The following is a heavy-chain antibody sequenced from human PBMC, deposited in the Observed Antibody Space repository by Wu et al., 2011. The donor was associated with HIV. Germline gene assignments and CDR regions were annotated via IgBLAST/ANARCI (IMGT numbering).Heavy chain of an antibody. V-gene: IGHV1-18*04. D-gene: IGHD6-19*01. J-gene: IGHJ4*02. CDR1: GYKFAGFY. CDR2: ISPYDGDT. Sequence: VQLVQSGAEVKKPGASVKVSCKASGYKFAGFYMHWVRQAPGQGLEWMGWISPYDGDTKYPRKLQGRVTMTTDTSTSTAYMELRSLRSDDTAVYYCARDDSSGWPEGFDYWGQGTLVTVSS. CDR3: ARDDSSGWPEGFDY.